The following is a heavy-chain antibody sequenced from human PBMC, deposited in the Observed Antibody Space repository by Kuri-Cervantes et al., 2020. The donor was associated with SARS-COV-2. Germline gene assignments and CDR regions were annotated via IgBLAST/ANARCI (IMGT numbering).Heavy chain of an antibody. Sequence: GGSLRLSCAASGFTFSSYGMHWVRQAPGKGLEWVAFIRYDGSSKYYADSVKGRFTISRDNSKSILYLQMNSLRAEDTALYFCAREGITAAGRDFDYWGQGTLVTVSS. CDR1: GFTFSSYG. CDR3: AREGITAAGRDFDY. J-gene: IGHJ4*02. D-gene: IGHD6-25*01. V-gene: IGHV3-30*02. CDR2: IRYDGSSK.